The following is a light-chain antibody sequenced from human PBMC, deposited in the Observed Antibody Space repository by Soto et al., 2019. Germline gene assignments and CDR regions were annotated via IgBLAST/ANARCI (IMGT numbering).Light chain of an antibody. CDR3: QQYGPSPRFT. J-gene: IGKJ3*01. CDR1: QSVSNDF. CDR2: GAS. Sequence: EVVLTQSPGTLSLSPGERATLACRASQSVSNDFLAWYQQKPGQAPRPLIHGASTRATGIPDRFSGSGSGTDFNLTISRLEPEDFAVYYCQQYGPSPRFTFGPGTRVDFK. V-gene: IGKV3-20*01.